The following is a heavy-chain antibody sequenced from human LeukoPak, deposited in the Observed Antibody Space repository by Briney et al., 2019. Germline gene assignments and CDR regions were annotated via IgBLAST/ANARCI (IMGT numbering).Heavy chain of an antibody. J-gene: IGHJ4*02. V-gene: IGHV4-59*01. CDR2: IYYSGST. D-gene: IGHD6-19*01. CDR3: ARIPPVAGTGFYY. CDR1: GGSISSYY. Sequence: SETLSLTCSVSGGSISSYYWSWIRQPPGKGLEWIGYIYYSGSTNYNPSLKSRVTISVDTSKNQFSLKLSSVTAADTAVYYCARIPPVAGTGFYYWGQGTLVTVSS.